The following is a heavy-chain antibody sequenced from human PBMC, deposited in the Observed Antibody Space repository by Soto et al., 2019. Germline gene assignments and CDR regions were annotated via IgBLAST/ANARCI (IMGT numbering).Heavy chain of an antibody. J-gene: IGHJ4*02. V-gene: IGHV3-23*01. Sequence: WGCLRLSWAPSRFSFSSYPMSWFRQAPGKGLEWVSGMSGSGASTYYADSVKGRFTISRDNSKNTLYLQMNSLRGDDTAIYYCAKVGSGWYYFDYWGQGPLVTVSS. CDR3: AKVGSGWYYFDY. D-gene: IGHD6-19*01. CDR2: MSGSGAST. CDR1: RFSFSSYP.